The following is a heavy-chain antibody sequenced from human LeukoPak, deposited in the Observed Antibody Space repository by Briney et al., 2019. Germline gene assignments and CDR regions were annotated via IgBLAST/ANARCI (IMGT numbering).Heavy chain of an antibody. V-gene: IGHV4-30-4*08. CDR3: ARDYGWGWYVYWFDP. Sequence: SETLSLTCTVSGGSISSGDYYWSWIRQPPGKGLEWIGYIYYSGSTYYNPSLKSRVTISVDTSKNQFSPKLSSVTAADPAVYYCARDYGWGWYVYWFDPWGQGTLVTVSS. D-gene: IGHD6-19*01. CDR2: IYYSGST. J-gene: IGHJ5*02. CDR1: GGSISSGDYY.